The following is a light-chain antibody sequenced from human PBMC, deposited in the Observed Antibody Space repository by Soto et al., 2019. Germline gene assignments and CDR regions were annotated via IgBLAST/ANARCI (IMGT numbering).Light chain of an antibody. CDR3: QSYDSSLSGLI. Sequence: QSVLTQPPSVSGAPGQRVTLSCTGSNSNIGAGYDVHWYRHLPGAAPKLLIYGNSNRPSGVPDRFSGSKSGTSASLAITGLQAEDEADYYCQSYDSSLSGLIFGGGTKVTVL. CDR1: NSNIGAGYD. J-gene: IGLJ2*01. V-gene: IGLV1-40*01. CDR2: GNS.